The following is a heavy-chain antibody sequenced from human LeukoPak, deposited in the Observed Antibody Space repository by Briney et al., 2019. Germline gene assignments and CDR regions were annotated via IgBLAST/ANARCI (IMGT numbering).Heavy chain of an antibody. CDR2: IKQDGSEK. Sequence: GGSLRLSCAASGFTFSSYWMSWVRQAPGKGLEWVANIKQDGSEKYYVDSVKGRFTISRDNAKNSLYLQMNSLRAEDTAVYYCAREGYYGSGSYSFFDYWGQGTLVTVSS. J-gene: IGHJ4*02. CDR1: GFTFSSYW. V-gene: IGHV3-7*01. D-gene: IGHD3-10*01. CDR3: AREGYYGSGSYSFFDY.